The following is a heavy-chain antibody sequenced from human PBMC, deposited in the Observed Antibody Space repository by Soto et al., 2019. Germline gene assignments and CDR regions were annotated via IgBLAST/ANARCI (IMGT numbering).Heavy chain of an antibody. CDR1: GGSISSQGDY. CDR2: IYYNGNA. V-gene: IGHV4-39*01. D-gene: IGHD3-16*02. Sequence: QLQLQESGPGLVKPSETLSLTCFVSGGSISSQGDYWVWIRQSPGKGLEWIGNIYYNGNAYYNPSFKSRCTISVDTSKNQFSLTLRSVTAADTAVYYCAKSGEIIVIPDYWGQGTRVTVSS. CDR3: AKSGEIIVIPDY. J-gene: IGHJ4*02.